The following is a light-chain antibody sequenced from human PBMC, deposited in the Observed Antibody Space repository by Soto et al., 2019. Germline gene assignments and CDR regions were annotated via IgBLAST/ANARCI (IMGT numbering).Light chain of an antibody. V-gene: IGLV1-51*01. CDR2: DND. CDR1: RSNIGNYY. CDR3: GAWDDSLNVYL. J-gene: IGLJ1*01. Sequence: QSVLTQPPSVSAAPGQRVTISCSGGRSNIGNYYVSWYRQLPGTAPKVLIFDNDKRPSGIPDRFSGSKSGTSATLAITGIQTGDGGEYSCGAWDDSLNVYLFGGGTKVTVL.